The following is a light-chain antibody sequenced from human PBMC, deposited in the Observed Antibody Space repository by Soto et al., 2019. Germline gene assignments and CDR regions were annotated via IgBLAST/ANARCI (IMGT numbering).Light chain of an antibody. V-gene: IGLV2-11*01. CDR1: RSDVGGYNY. CDR2: HVS. Sequence: QSVLTQPRSMSGSPGQSVTISCTGTRSDVGGYNYVSWYQHHPGKAPKLMIYHVSKRPSGVPDRFSGSKSGNTASLTISGLQAEDEADYYCCSYGGSHSYVFGTETKVTVL. CDR3: CSYGGSHSYV. J-gene: IGLJ1*01.